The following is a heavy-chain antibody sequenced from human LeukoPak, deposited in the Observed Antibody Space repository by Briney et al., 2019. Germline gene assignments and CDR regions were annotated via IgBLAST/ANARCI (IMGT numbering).Heavy chain of an antibody. D-gene: IGHD3-3*01. J-gene: IGHJ4*02. CDR1: GFTFSIYW. CDR2: IKQDVSEI. Sequence: GGSLRLSCAASGFTFSIYWMSWVRQTPGKGLEWVANIKQDVSEIYYVDSVKGRVTISRDNAKNSLYLQMNSLRAEDTALYYCGIFLGDVEGGVGFDYWGQGTLVTVSS. V-gene: IGHV3-7*03. CDR3: GIFLGDVEGGVGFDY.